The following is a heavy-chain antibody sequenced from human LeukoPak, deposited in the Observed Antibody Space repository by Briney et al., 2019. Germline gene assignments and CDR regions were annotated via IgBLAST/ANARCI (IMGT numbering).Heavy chain of an antibody. D-gene: IGHD2-2*01. CDR3: AKDPYCSSTSCPTEFDWFDP. CDR1: GFTFSSYA. CDR2: ISGSGGST. V-gene: IGHV3-23*01. J-gene: IGHJ5*02. Sequence: AGGSLRLSCAASGFTFSSYAMSWVRQAPGKGLEWVSAISGSGGSTYYADSVKGRFTISRDNSKNTLYLQMNSLRAEDTAVYYCAKDPYCSSTSCPTEFDWFDPWGQGTLVTVSS.